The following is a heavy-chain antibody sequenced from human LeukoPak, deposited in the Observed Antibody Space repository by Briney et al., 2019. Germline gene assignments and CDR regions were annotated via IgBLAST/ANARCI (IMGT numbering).Heavy chain of an antibody. Sequence: MASETLSLTCTVSGGSISSYYWSWIRQPPGKGLEWIGYIYYSGSTNYNPSLKSRVTISVDTSKNQFSLKLSSVTAADTAVYYCARSIIYGSLYYFDYWGQGTLVTVSS. J-gene: IGHJ4*02. CDR1: GGSISSYY. CDR2: IYYSGST. D-gene: IGHD4-17*01. V-gene: IGHV4-59*01. CDR3: ARSIIYGSLYYFDY.